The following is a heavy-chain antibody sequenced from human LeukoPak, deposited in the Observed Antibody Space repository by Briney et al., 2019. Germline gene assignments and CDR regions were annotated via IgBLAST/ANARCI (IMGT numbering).Heavy chain of an antibody. CDR3: ARDNSGGFDI. V-gene: IGHV3-48*03. Sequence: GGSLRLSCAASGFTFSSYEMNWVRQAPGKGLEWVSYISSSGSTIYYADSVKGRFTISRDNAKNSLYLQMNSLRAEDTAVYYCARDNSGGFDIWGQGTMVTVSS. CDR2: ISSSGSTI. J-gene: IGHJ3*02. CDR1: GFTFSSYE. D-gene: IGHD1-26*01.